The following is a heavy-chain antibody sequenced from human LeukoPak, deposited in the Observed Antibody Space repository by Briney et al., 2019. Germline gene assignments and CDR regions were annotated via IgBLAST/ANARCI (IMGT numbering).Heavy chain of an antibody. CDR3: ARQAYGSHFDAFDI. V-gene: IGHV5-51*01. Sequence: GEALKISCKSSGYRFTTDYIGWVRQMPGKGLEGRGIIYPDDSETNYSPSFQGQVSMSVDKSITTAYLQGSSLKASDTAIYYCARQAYGSHFDAFDIWGQGTMVTVSS. J-gene: IGHJ3*02. CDR1: GYRFTTDY. D-gene: IGHD3-22*01. CDR2: IYPDDSET.